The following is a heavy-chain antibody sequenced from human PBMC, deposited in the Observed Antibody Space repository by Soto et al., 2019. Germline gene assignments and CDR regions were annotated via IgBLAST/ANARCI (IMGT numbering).Heavy chain of an antibody. CDR3: ARDRCSGGSCYPYYYYGMDV. CDR1: GGTFSSYT. V-gene: IGHV1-69*08. D-gene: IGHD2-15*01. CDR2: IIPILGIA. J-gene: IGHJ6*02. Sequence: QVQLVQSGAEVKKPGSSVKVSCKASGGTFSSYTISWVRQAPGQGLEWMGRIIPILGIANYAQKFQGRVTMTADKATSTADMGLSSLRSEDTAVYYCARDRCSGGSCYPYYYYGMDVWGQGTTVTVSS.